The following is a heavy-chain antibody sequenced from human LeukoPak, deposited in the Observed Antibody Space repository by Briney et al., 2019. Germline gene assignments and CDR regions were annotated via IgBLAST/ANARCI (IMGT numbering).Heavy chain of an antibody. V-gene: IGHV4-30-4*08. CDR2: IYYSGST. D-gene: IGHD5-12*01. Sequence: SETLSLTCTVSGGSISSGDYYWSWIRQPPRKGLEWIGYIYYSGSTYYNPSLKSRVTISVDTSKNQFSLKLSSVTAADTAVYYCARGGYDFGVDYWGQGTLVTVSS. CDR1: GGSISSGDYY. J-gene: IGHJ4*02. CDR3: ARGGYDFGVDY.